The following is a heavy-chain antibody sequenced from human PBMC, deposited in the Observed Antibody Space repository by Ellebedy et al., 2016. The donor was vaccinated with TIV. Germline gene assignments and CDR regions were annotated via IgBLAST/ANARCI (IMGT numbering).Heavy chain of an antibody. CDR3: ARDHSGSTHWFNP. D-gene: IGHD3-10*01. Sequence: SETLSLXCTVSGGSISSSSYYWGWIRQPPGKGLEWIGSIYYSGSTYYNPSLKSRVTISVDTSKNQFSLKLNSVTAADTAVYYCARDHSGSTHWFNPWGQGTLVTVSS. J-gene: IGHJ5*02. CDR1: GGSISSSSYY. V-gene: IGHV4-39*07. CDR2: IYYSGST.